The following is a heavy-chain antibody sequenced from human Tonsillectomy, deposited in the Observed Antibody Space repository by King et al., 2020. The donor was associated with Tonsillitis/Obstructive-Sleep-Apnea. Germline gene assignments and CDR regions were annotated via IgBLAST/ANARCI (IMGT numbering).Heavy chain of an antibody. D-gene: IGHD2-15*01. V-gene: IGHV3-30*04. CDR1: GFTFSSYA. J-gene: IGHJ4*02. Sequence: VQLVESGGGVVQPGRSLRLSCAASGFTFSSYAIHWVRQAPGKGLKWVAVISYDGSNKNYADSVKGRFTISRDDSKKTLYLQMNSLATEDTGVYYCARGDGVVHTSLDSWGQGTLVTVSS. CDR3: ARGDGVVHTSLDS. CDR2: ISYDGSNK.